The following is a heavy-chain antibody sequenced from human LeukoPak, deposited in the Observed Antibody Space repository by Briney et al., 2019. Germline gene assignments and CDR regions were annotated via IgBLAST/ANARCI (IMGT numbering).Heavy chain of an antibody. CDR2: IYYSGST. Sequence: SETLSLTCTVSGGSISSSSYYWGWIRQPPGKGLEWIGSIYYSGSTYYNPSLKSRVTISVDTSKNQFSLKLSSVTAADTAVYYCAREITTPNDYWGQGTLVTVAS. V-gene: IGHV4-39*07. CDR3: AREITTPNDY. CDR1: GGSISSSSYY. D-gene: IGHD3-16*01. J-gene: IGHJ4*02.